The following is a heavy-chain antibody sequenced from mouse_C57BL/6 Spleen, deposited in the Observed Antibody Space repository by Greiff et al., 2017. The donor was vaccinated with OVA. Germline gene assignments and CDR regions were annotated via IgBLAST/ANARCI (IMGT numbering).Heavy chain of an antibody. CDR1: GYTFTSYG. CDR3: ARSFDGSYYAMDY. D-gene: IGHD2-3*01. CDR2: IYPRSGNT. V-gene: IGHV1-81*01. J-gene: IGHJ4*01. Sequence: VKVVESGAELARPGASVKLSCKASGYTFTSYGISWVKQRTGQGLEWIGEIYPRSGNTYYNEKFKGKATLTADKSSSTAYMELRSLTSEDSAVYFCARSFDGSYYAMDYWGQGTSVTVSS.